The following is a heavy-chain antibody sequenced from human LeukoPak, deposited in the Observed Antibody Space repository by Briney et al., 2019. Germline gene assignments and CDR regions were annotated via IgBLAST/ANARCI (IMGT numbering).Heavy chain of an antibody. D-gene: IGHD2-2*02. J-gene: IGHJ4*02. CDR3: ARKLGYCSSTSCYTPFDY. Sequence: GGSLRLSCAASGFTFADYGMSWVRQAPGKGLEWVSGINWNGGSTGYADSVKGRFTISRDNAKNSLYLQMNSLRAEDTALYYCARKLGYCSSTSCYTPFDYWGQGTLVTVSS. V-gene: IGHV3-20*04. CDR2: INWNGGST. CDR1: GFTFADYG.